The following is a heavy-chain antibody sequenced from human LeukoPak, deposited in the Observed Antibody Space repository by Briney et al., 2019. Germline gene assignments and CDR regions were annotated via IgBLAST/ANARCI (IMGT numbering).Heavy chain of an antibody. CDR1: GYTFTSYG. D-gene: IGHD2-2*01. CDR3: ARAYCSSTSCYPFDY. J-gene: IGHJ4*02. Sequence: ASVKVSCKAPGYTFTSYGISWVRQAPGQGLEWMGWISAYNGNTNYAQKLQGRVTMTTDTSASTAYMELRSLRSDDTAVYYCARAYCSSTSCYPFDYWGQGTLVTVSS. CDR2: ISAYNGNT. V-gene: IGHV1-18*01.